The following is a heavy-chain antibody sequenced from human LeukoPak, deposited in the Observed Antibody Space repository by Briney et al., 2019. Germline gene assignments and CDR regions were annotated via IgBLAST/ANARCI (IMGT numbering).Heavy chain of an antibody. CDR3: ARRGSMTGPPPL. D-gene: IGHD6-6*01. CDR2: INHSGST. V-gene: IGHV4-34*01. J-gene: IGHJ4*02. CDR1: GGSFSGYY. Sequence: GSLSLTCAVYGGSFSGYYWSWIRQPPGKGLEWIGEINHSGSTSYNPSLKSRVTISVDTSKNQFSLKLSSVTAADTAVYYCARRGSMTGPPPLWGQGTLVTVSS.